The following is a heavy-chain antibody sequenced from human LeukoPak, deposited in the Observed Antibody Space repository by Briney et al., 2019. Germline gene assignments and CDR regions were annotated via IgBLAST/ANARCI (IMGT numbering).Heavy chain of an antibody. CDR3: VKDYRVGSSPAFGDF. J-gene: IGHJ4*02. CDR1: GFTFSSYG. CDR2: LIENGATT. D-gene: IGHD1-26*01. Sequence: HPGGSLRLSCAASGFTFSSYGMHWVRQAPGKGLEWVSGLIENGATTYYADSVKGRFSISRDNSMNTVYLQMNTLRAEDTAVYYCVKDYRVGSSPAFGDFWGQGTLVTVSS. V-gene: IGHV3-23*01.